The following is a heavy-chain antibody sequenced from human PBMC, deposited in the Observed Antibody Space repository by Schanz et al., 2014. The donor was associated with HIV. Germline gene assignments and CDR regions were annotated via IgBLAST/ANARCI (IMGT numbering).Heavy chain of an antibody. D-gene: IGHD3-3*01. J-gene: IGHJ6*02. CDR2: ISFDGSNK. CDR1: GFTFSACG. CDR3: AKDQGYDFWSGYYNYYNMDV. V-gene: IGHV3-30*18. Sequence: QVQLVESGGGVVQPGRSLRLSCATSGFTFSACGMHWVRQAPGKGLEWVAVISFDGSNKYYADSVKGRFTISRDNSKNTLYLQMNSLRTEDTAVYYCAKDQGYDFWSGYYNYYNMDVWGQGTTVTVSS.